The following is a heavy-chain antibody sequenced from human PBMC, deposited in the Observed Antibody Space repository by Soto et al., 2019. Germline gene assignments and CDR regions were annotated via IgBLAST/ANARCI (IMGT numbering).Heavy chain of an antibody. Sequence: QVQLQESGPGLVKPSQTLSLTCTVSGGSISSGGYYWSWIRQHPGKGLEWIGYIYYSGRTYYNPSLKSRVTISVDTSKNQSSLKLSSVTAADTAVYYCARGDGTTKILPDYWGQGTLVTVSS. CDR3: ARGDGTTKILPDY. CDR2: IYYSGRT. J-gene: IGHJ4*02. CDR1: GGSISSGGYY. D-gene: IGHD1-1*01. V-gene: IGHV4-31*03.